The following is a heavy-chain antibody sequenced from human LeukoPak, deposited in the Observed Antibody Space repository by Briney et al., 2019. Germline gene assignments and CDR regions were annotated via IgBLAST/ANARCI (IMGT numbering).Heavy chain of an antibody. V-gene: IGHV1-2*02. CDR1: GYTFSGYQ. CDR2: INPNSGDT. D-gene: IGHD3-16*02. Sequence: ASVTVSCKASGYTFSGYQIHWVRQAPGQGLEWMRWINPNSGDTNYAQKFQGRVTMTSDTSISTAYMELSRLSSDDTAVYSCARGAVSGTYRYLYWGQGTLVTVSS. J-gene: IGHJ4*02. CDR3: ARGAVSGTYRYLY.